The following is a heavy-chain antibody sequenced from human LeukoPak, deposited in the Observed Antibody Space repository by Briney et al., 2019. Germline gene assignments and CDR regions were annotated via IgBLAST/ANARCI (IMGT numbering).Heavy chain of an antibody. D-gene: IGHD1-14*01. V-gene: IGHV3-23*01. Sequence: GGSLRLSCAASGFTFSSYAMSWVRQAPGKGLEWVSGISGTTSGTYYADSVKGRFTISRDNSKNTLFLQVNSLRAEDTAVYYCAKVRTYFYHGLDVWGQGTTVTVSS. CDR1: GFTFSSYA. J-gene: IGHJ6*02. CDR3: AKVRTYFYHGLDV. CDR2: ISGTTSGT.